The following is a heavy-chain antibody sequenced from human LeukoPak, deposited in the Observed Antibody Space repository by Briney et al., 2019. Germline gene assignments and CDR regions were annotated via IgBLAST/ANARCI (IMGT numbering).Heavy chain of an antibody. CDR3: AKTEGDGSGSYYLTQYYYYYYGMDV. CDR1: GFTFSNSA. CDR2: ISGSGGST. J-gene: IGHJ6*02. Sequence: GGSLRLSCSASGFTFSNSAMTWVRQAPGKGLEWVSAISGSGGSTYYADSVKGRFTISRDNSKNTLYLQMNSLRAEDTAVYYCAKTEGDGSGSYYLTQYYYYYYGMDVWGQGTTVTVSS. D-gene: IGHD3-10*01. V-gene: IGHV3-23*01.